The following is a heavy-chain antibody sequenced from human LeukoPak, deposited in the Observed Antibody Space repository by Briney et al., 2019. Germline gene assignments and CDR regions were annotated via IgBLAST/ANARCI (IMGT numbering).Heavy chain of an antibody. Sequence: SVKVSSKDSGAPFSIYAISRVRQAPGQGLEWIGGILPILDTPNYAQKFRGRVTITADESTSTAYMELSNLRSDDTAVYYCATSLITGSYSFDYWGQGPLVSVSS. J-gene: IGHJ4*02. V-gene: IGHV1-69*13. CDR2: ILPILDTP. CDR1: GAPFSIYA. D-gene: IGHD3-16*01. CDR3: ATSLITGSYSFDY.